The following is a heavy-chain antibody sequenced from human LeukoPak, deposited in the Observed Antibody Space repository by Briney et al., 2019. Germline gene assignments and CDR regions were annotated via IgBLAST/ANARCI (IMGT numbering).Heavy chain of an antibody. D-gene: IGHD3-22*01. J-gene: IGHJ4*02. Sequence: GASVKVSCKASGYSFTSYYIRWVRQAPGQGLEWMGIIIPSGGSPKYAQKFQGRVTMTRDTSTSTVYMELSSLRSEDTAVYYCAKLDYDGSGYYWGQGTLVTVSS. V-gene: IGHV1-46*01. CDR1: GYSFTSYY. CDR2: IIPSGGSP. CDR3: AKLDYDGSGYY.